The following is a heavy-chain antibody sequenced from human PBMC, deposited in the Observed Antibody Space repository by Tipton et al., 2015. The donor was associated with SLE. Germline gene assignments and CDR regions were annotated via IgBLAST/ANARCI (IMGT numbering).Heavy chain of an antibody. V-gene: IGHV4-34*01. Sequence: LRLSCAVYGGSFSGYYWSWIRQPPGKGLGWIGEINHSGSTNYNPSLKSRVTISVDTSKNQFSLKLSSVTAADTAVYYCARERSSTPYYYYYMDVWGKGTTVTVSS. CDR2: INHSGST. CDR1: GGSFSGYY. J-gene: IGHJ6*03. D-gene: IGHD2-2*01. CDR3: ARERSSTPYYYYYMDV.